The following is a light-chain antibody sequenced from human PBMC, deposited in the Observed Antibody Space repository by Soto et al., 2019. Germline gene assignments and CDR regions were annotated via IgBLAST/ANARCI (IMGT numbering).Light chain of an antibody. CDR2: DVS. CDR1: SSDVGGYNY. J-gene: IGLJ1*01. CDR3: CSYAGSYTYV. Sequence: QSALTQPSSVSGSAGKSVTISCTGTSSDVGGYNYVSWYQQHPGKAPKLMIYDVSKRPSGVPDRFSGSKSGNTASLTISGLQAEDEADYYCCSYAGSYTYVFGTGTKVTVL. V-gene: IGLV2-11*01.